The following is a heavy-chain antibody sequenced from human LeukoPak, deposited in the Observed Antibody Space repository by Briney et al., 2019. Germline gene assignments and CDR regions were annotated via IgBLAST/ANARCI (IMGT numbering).Heavy chain of an antibody. CDR3: ARGHGGYDFYYYYYYMDV. D-gene: IGHD5-12*01. J-gene: IGHJ6*03. CDR2: IYYTGST. V-gene: IGHV4-39*07. Sequence: SETLSLTCTVYGGSISSTGYYWGWIRQPPGKGLEWLGNIYYTGSTYYNPSLKSRVTISVDTSKNQFSLRLSSVTAADTAVYYCARGHGGYDFYYYYYYMDVWGKGTTVTVSS. CDR1: GGSISSTGYY.